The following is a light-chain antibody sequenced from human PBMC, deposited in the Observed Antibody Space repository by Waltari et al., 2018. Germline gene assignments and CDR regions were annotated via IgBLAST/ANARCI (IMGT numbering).Light chain of an antibody. CDR2: GAS. CDR3: QQYNNWPSWT. J-gene: IGKJ1*01. CDR1: QSVSSN. Sequence: EIVMTQSPATLSVSPGERATLSCRASQSVSSNLAWYQQKPRQAPRLLIYGASTRATGIPARFSGSGSGTEFTLTISSLQSEDFAVYYCQQYNNWPSWTFGQGTKVEIK. V-gene: IGKV3-15*01.